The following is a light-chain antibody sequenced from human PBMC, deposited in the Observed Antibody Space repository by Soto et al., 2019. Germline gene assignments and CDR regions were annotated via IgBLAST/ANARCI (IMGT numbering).Light chain of an antibody. CDR1: QSVLYSSNNKNY. CDR3: QQYYSTPPT. CDR2: WAS. Sequence: DIVMTQSPDSLAVSLGERAPINCKSSQSVLYSSNNKNYLAWYQQKPGQPPKLLIYWASTRESGVPDRFSGSGSGTDFTLTISSLQAEDVAVYYCQQYYSTPPTFGGGTKVDI. V-gene: IGKV4-1*01. J-gene: IGKJ4*01.